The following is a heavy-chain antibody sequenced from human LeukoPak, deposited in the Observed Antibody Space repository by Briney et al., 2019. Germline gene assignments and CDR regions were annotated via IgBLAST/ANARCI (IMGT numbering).Heavy chain of an antibody. Sequence: GGSLGLSCAAPGFSGNTNYITWVRQAPRKGPELVSVLYSSGGAYYADSVKDRFTISRDYSQNTLLLQMNSLRAEGTALYYCARGKTSDDIIEDAFDIWGQGTIVAVSS. CDR1: GFSGNTNY. D-gene: IGHD3-9*01. CDR2: LYSSGGA. V-gene: IGHV3-66*01. CDR3: ARGKTSDDIIEDAFDI. J-gene: IGHJ3*02.